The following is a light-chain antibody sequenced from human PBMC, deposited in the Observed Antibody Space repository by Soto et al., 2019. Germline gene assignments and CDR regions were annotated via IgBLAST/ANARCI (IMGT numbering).Light chain of an antibody. CDR2: GNN. Sequence: QSVLTQPPSVSGAPGQRVTISCTGSSSIIGAGYDVHWYQQLPGTAPKLLIYGNNNRPSGVPDRFSGSKSGTSASLAITGLQAEDEAEYYCQSYDSSLSGWVFGGGTKLTVL. CDR3: QSYDSSLSGWV. CDR1: SSIIGAGYD. J-gene: IGLJ3*02. V-gene: IGLV1-40*01.